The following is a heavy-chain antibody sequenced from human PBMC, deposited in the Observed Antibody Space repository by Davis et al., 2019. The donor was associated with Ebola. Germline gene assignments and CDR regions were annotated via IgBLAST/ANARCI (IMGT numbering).Heavy chain of an antibody. Sequence: GESPKISCAASGFTVSSNYMSWVRQAPGKGLEWVSVIYSGGSTYYADSVKGRFTISRDNSKNTLYLQMNSLRAEDTAVYYCARSRGVRYFDWLLGFDYWGQGTLVTVSS. CDR3: ARSRGVRYFDWLLGFDY. V-gene: IGHV3-66*01. J-gene: IGHJ4*02. CDR1: GFTVSSNY. D-gene: IGHD3-9*01. CDR2: IYSGGST.